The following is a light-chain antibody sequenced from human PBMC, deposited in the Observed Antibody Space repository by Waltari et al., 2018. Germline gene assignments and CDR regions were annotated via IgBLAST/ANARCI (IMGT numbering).Light chain of an antibody. CDR2: QAS. J-gene: IGKJ1*01. CDR1: PSLSNW. Sequence: DIQMNQSPSTLSASVGDRVTITCRDSPSLSNWLAWYQQKPRKAPKVLMYQASTLESGVSSRFLGSGSGTAFTLTISSLQPDDFATYYCQQYRNLWTFGQGTKVEIK. V-gene: IGKV1-5*03. CDR3: QQYRNLWT.